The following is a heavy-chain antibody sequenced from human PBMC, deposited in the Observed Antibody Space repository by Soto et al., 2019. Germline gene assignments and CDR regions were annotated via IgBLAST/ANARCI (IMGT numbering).Heavy chain of an antibody. CDR3: ARGGSGSECDYYGMDV. CDR2: IYSGGTT. J-gene: IGHJ6*02. V-gene: IGHV3-66*01. CDR1: AFTASKNY. D-gene: IGHD3-10*01. Sequence: EVQLVESGGGLVQPGGSLRLSCAGSAFTASKNYMSWVRQPPGKGLEWVSVIYSGGTTYYADSVKDRFSISRDNSKSTLYLQMDNLRAGDTAVYYCARGGSGSECDYYGMDVWGQGTTVTVSS.